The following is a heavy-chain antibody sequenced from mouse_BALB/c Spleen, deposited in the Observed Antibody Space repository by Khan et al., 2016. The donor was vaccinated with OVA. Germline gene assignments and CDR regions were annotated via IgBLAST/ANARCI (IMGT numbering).Heavy chain of an antibody. CDR1: GFTFSDYG. CDR2: ISSLAYNF. V-gene: IGHV5-15*02. CDR3: ARGGTGGFSY. D-gene: IGHD3-1*01. J-gene: IGHJ3*01. Sequence: EVELVESGGGLVQPGGSRKLSCAASGFTFSDYGMAWIRQGPGKGPEWITFISSLAYNFYYADTVTGRFTISRENAKNTLYREMYSRRSEDTAMYYCARGGTGGFSYWGQATLSLSLQ.